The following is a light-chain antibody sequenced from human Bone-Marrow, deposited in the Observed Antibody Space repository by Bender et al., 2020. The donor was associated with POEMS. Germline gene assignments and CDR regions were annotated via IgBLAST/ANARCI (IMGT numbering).Light chain of an antibody. CDR1: SSDVGSSNR. Sequence: QSALTQPPSVSGSPGQSVTISCTGTSSDVGSSNRVSWYQQPPGTAPKLLISDVSDRPSGISDRFSGSKSGNTASLTISGLQAEDEADYYCSSYTTDSHVVFGGGTKLTVL. J-gene: IGLJ2*01. V-gene: IGLV2-18*02. CDR2: DVS. CDR3: SSYTTDSHVV.